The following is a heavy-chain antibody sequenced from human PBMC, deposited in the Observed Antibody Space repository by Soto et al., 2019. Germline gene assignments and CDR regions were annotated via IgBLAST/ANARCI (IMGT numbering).Heavy chain of an antibody. D-gene: IGHD3-22*01. J-gene: IGHJ4*02. CDR3: ARDLSPYYDSSGGFDY. CDR2: INPSGGST. V-gene: IGHV1-46*01. CDR1: GYTFTSYY. Sequence: ASVKVSFKASGYTFTSYYMHWVRQAPGQGLEWMGIINPSGGSTSYAQKFQGRVTMTRDTSTSTVYMELSSLRSEDTAVYYCARDLSPYYDSSGGFDYWGQGTLVTVSS.